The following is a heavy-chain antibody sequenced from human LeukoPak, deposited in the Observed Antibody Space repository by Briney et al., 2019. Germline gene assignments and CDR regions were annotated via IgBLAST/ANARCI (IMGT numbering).Heavy chain of an antibody. CDR1: GGSISSNSYY. CDR3: ARLGIAVTGTTDY. D-gene: IGHD6-19*01. V-gene: IGHV4-39*01. CDR2: IYYSGTT. Sequence: SETLSLTCTVSGGSISSNSYYWGWIRQPPGKGLEWIGSIYYSGTTYYNPSLKSRVTISVDTSKNQFSLKLSSVTAADTAVYYCARLGIAVTGTTDYWGQGTLVTVSS. J-gene: IGHJ4*02.